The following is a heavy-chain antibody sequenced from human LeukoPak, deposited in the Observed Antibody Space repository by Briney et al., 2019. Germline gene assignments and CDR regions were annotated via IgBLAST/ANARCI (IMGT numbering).Heavy chain of an antibody. CDR2: ISSSSGHI. CDR3: ARVQPPPTVVTPRYYYYGMDV. J-gene: IGHJ6*02. CDR1: GITFSSYT. Sequence: PGGSLRLSCAASGITFSSYTMTWVRQAPGKGLECVSSISSSSGHIYYADSVKGRFTISRDNAKNSLYLQMNSLRDEDTAVYYCARVQPPPTVVTPRYYYYGMDVWGQGTTVTVSS. D-gene: IGHD4-23*01. V-gene: IGHV3-21*01.